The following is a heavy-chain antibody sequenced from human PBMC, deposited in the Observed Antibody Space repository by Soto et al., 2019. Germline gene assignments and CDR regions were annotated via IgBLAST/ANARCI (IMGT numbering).Heavy chain of an antibody. Sequence: PGGSLRLSCAASGFTFSSYAMSWVRQAPWKGLEWVSAISGSGGSTYYADSVKGRFTISRDNSKNTLYLQMNSLRAEDTAVYYCAKKIGKVVPAGSYYMDVWGKGTTVTVSS. CDR1: GFTFSSYA. D-gene: IGHD2-2*01. J-gene: IGHJ6*03. V-gene: IGHV3-23*01. CDR2: ISGSGGST. CDR3: AKKIGKVVPAGSYYMDV.